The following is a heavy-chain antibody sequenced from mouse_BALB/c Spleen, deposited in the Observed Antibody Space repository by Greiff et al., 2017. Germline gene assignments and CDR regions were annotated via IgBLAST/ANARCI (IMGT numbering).Heavy chain of an antibody. CDR1: GYTFTSYV. J-gene: IGHJ3*01. V-gene: IGHV1-14*01. CDR3: ASGYYGSSPWFAY. Sequence: VHVKQSGPELVKPGASVKMSCKASGYTFTSYVMHWVKQKPGQGLEWIGYINPYNDGTKYNEKFKGKATLTSDESSSTAYMELSSLTSEDSAVYYCASGYYGSSPWFAYWGQGTLVTVSA. CDR2: INPYNDGT. D-gene: IGHD1-1*01.